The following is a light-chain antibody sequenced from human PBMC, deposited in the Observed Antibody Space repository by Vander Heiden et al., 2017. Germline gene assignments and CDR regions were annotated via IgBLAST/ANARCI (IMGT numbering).Light chain of an antibody. CDR2: SNN. J-gene: IGLJ3*02. CDR3: AAWDDSLNGPV. CDR1: RPNIGKNT. V-gene: IGLV1-44*01. Sequence: QSVLTQPPAASGTPGQRVTISCSGRRPNIGKNTVNWYQQLPGTAPKLLIYSNNQRPSGVPDRFSGSKSGTSAALAISGLHSEDEADYYCAAWDDSLNGPVFGGGTKLTVL.